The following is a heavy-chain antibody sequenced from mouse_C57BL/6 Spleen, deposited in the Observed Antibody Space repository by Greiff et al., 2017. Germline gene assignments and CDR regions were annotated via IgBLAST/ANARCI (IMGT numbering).Heavy chain of an antibody. Sequence: EVKLMESGPGLVKPSQSLSLTCSVTGYSITSGYYWNWIRQFPGNKLEWMGYISYDGSNNYNPSLKNRISITRDTSKNQFFLKLNSVTTEDTATYYCARGTRESAWCAYWGQGTLVTVSA. CDR1: GYSITSGYY. D-gene: IGHD3-3*01. V-gene: IGHV3-6*01. CDR3: ARGTRESAWCAY. J-gene: IGHJ3*01. CDR2: ISYDGSN.